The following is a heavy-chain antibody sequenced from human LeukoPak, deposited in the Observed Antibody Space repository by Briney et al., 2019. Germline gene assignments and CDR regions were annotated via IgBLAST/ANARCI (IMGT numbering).Heavy chain of an antibody. D-gene: IGHD6-13*01. J-gene: IGHJ4*02. V-gene: IGHV4-34*01. CDR1: SGSFSGNY. Sequence: SETLSLTCAVYSGSFSGNYWTWIRQPPGRGLEWIGEINQSGSTNYNPSLKSRITISIDTSKNQFSLKLSSVTAADTAVYYCARRIYSTSWYTFDYWGQGTLVTVSS. CDR2: INQSGST. CDR3: ARRIYSTSWYTFDY.